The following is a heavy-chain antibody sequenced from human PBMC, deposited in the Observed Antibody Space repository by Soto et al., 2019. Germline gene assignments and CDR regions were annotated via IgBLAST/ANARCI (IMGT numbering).Heavy chain of an antibody. J-gene: IGHJ4*02. CDR1: GGSISSSNYH. CDR2: MYYSGST. CDR3: ARWVEVSLDYFDS. Sequence: SETLSLTCTVSGGSISSSNYHWGWIRQPPGKGLEWIGSMYYSGSTYYNPSLKSRVTISVDTSKNQFSLNLSSVTAADTAVYYCARWVEVSLDYFDSWGQGTPVTVS. V-gene: IGHV4-39*07. D-gene: IGHD2-15*01.